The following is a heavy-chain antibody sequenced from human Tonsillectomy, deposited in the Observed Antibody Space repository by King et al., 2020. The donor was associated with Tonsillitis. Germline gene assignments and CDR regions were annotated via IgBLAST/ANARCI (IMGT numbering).Heavy chain of an antibody. D-gene: IGHD6-13*01. J-gene: IGHJ5*02. CDR1: GFAFSSYA. Sequence: VQLVESGGGLVQPGGSLRLSCAASGFAFSSYAMSWVRQAPGKGLEWVSAMSGGGGSTSYADSVKGRLTISRDNTQNTLYLQMNSLRAEDTAVYFCAKTVYTSSWYFRGFDPWGQGTLVIVSS. V-gene: IGHV3-23*04. CDR2: MSGGGGST. CDR3: AKTVYTSSWYFRGFDP.